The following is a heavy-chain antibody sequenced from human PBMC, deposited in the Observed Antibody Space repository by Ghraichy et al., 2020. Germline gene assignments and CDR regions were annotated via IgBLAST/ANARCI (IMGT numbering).Heavy chain of an antibody. V-gene: IGHV4-59*01. CDR2: IYYSGSP. CDR1: GGSISNYY. J-gene: IGHJ3*02. D-gene: IGHD3-16*01. Sequence: ESLNIPCTVSGGSISNYYWNWIRQPPGKGLEWIGYIYYSGSPNYNPSLKSRVTISVDTSKNQLSLKLSSVTAADTAVYYCASGTSRAWGSFDIWGQGTMVTVSS. CDR3: ASGTSRAWGSFDI.